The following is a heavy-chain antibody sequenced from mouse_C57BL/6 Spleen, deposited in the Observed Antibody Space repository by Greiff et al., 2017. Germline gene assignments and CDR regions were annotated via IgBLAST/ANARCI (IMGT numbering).Heavy chain of an antibody. J-gene: IGHJ4*01. CDR2: IYPGDGDT. D-gene: IGHD2-14*01. V-gene: IGHV1-82*01. CDR1: GYAFSSSW. CDR3: ARGRYGQGFMDY. Sequence: QVQLQQSGPELVKPGASVKISCKASGYAFSSSWMNWVKQRPGKGLEWIGRIYPGDGDTNYNGKFKGKDTLTADKSSSTAYMQLSSLTSEDSAVYFCARGRYGQGFMDYWGQGTSVTVSS.